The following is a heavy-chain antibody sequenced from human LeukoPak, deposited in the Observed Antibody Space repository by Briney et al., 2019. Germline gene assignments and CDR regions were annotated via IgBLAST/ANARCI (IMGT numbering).Heavy chain of an antibody. CDR3: AKAPVTSCRGAYCYPFDY. CDR1: GFTFSSYG. Sequence: GGSLRLSCAASGFTFSSYGMSWVRQAPGKGLEWVSAISSTDAGTYHADSVRGRFTISRDSSKNTLYLQMNSLRAEDAAVYYCAKAPVTSCRGAYCYPFDYWGQRTLVTVSS. CDR2: ISSTDAGT. J-gene: IGHJ4*02. V-gene: IGHV3-23*01. D-gene: IGHD2-21*01.